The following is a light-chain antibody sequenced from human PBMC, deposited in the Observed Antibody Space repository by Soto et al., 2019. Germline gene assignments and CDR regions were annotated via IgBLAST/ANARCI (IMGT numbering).Light chain of an antibody. J-gene: IGLJ2*01. CDR1: SSNIGSNT. CDR2: SNN. Sequence: QSVLTQPPSASGTPGQRVTISCSGSSSNIGSNTVNWYQQLPGTAPKLLIYSNNQRPSGVPDRFSGSKSGTSASLAISGLQSEDEADYYCAAWDDSLNGHVVFGEETKLTVL. CDR3: AAWDDSLNGHVV. V-gene: IGLV1-44*01.